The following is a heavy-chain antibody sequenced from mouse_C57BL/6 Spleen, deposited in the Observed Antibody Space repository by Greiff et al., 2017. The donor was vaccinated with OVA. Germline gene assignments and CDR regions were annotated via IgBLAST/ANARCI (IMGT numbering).Heavy chain of an antibody. D-gene: IGHD2-4*01. CDR1: GFTFSDFY. CDR2: SRNKANDYTT. Sequence: EVQVVESGGGLVQSGRSLRLSCATSGFTFSDFYMEWVRQAPGKGLEWIAASRNKANDYTTEYSASVKGRFIVSRDTSQSILYLQMNALRAEDTAIYYCARDAYDYDYFDYWGQGTTLTVSS. V-gene: IGHV7-1*01. J-gene: IGHJ2*01. CDR3: ARDAYDYDYFDY.